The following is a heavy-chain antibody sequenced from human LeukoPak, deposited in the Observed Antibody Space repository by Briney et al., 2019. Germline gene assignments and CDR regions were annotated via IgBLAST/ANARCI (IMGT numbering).Heavy chain of an antibody. CDR1: GYTSTGYY. CDR2: VNSDSGGT. V-gene: IGHV1-2*02. J-gene: IGHJ4*02. D-gene: IGHD2-15*01. CDR3: ATNYAGSFHDF. Sequence: ASVKVSCKASGYTSTGYYLHWIRQAPGQGLEWMGWVNSDSGGTKYTQRFQGRVTMTRDTSLSTAYMELTRLTSDDTAVYYCATNYAGSFHDFWGQGTLVTVSS.